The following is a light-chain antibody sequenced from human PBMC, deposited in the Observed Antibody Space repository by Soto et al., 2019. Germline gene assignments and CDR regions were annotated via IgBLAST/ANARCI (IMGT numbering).Light chain of an antibody. CDR3: QQYNNWPPWT. Sequence: IDLTQSPGTLSLSPWERATFSCRASQSVISNYLAWYQQKPGQAPRLLIYGVSTRATGIPARFSGSGSGTEFTLTISSLQSEDFAVYYCQQYNNWPPWTFGQGTKVDIK. CDR2: GVS. V-gene: IGKV3-15*01. CDR1: QSVISN. J-gene: IGKJ1*01.